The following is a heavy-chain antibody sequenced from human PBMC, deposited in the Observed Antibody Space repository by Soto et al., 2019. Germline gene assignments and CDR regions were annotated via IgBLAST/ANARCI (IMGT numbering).Heavy chain of an antibody. J-gene: IGHJ3*02. CDR2: IYYSENT. CDR3: ASRTVTTFNAFAI. CDR1: GDSIIRSNYY. D-gene: IGHD4-17*01. Sequence: QLQLQESGPGLVKPSETLSLTCTVSGDSIIRSNYYWGWIRQPPGKGLEWIGSIYYSENTYYNPSLKSRVTISLDTSKNQFSLRLSSVTAADTAVYYCASRTVTTFNAFAIWGQGTMVTVSS. V-gene: IGHV4-39*01.